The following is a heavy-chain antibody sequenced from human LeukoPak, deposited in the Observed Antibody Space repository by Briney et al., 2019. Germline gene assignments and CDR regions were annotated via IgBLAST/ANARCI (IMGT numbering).Heavy chain of an antibody. CDR1: GGSFSGYY. D-gene: IGHD6-19*01. CDR3: ASHSSGWDFDY. V-gene: IGHV4-34*01. Sequence: PSETLSLTCAVYGGSFSGYYWSWLRQPPGKGLEWIGEINHSGSTNYNPSLKSRVTISVDTSKNQFSLKLSSVTAADTAVYYCASHSSGWDFDYWGQGTLVTVSS. CDR2: INHSGST. J-gene: IGHJ4*02.